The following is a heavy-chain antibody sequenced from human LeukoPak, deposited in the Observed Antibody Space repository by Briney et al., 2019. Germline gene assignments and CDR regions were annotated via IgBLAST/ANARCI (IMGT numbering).Heavy chain of an antibody. CDR1: GFIFSSYA. V-gene: IGHV3-23*01. CDR3: ARDAHTGSGTYWGGVDYYYGLDV. D-gene: IGHD3-10*01. J-gene: IGHJ6*02. Sequence: GGSLRLSCAASGFIFSSYAMSWVRQAPGKGLEWVSDISGGGGSTYYADSVKGRFTISRDNSKNTLYLQMNSLRAEDTAVYYCARDAHTGSGTYWGGVDYYYGLDVWGQGTTVTVSS. CDR2: ISGGGGST.